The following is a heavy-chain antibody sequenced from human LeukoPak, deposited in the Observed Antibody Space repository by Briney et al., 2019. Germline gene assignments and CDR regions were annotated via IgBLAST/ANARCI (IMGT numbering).Heavy chain of an antibody. CDR2: ISYDGSGE. CDR1: GXILSSYV. J-gene: IGHJ4*02. CDR3: ARVPYVSGTFDY. Sequence: PGGSLRPSCAASGXILSSYVIHWVRQAPGKGLEWVAVISYDGSGEYYTDSVKGRLTIYRDNSKNTLYLQMNSLRTEDTAVYYCARVPYVSGTFDYWGQGTLVTVSS. D-gene: IGHD3-10*01. V-gene: IGHV3-30-3*01.